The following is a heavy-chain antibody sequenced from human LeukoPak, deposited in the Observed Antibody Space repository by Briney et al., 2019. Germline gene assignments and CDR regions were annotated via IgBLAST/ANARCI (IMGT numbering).Heavy chain of an antibody. V-gene: IGHV3-21*01. Sequence: GGSLRLSCAASGFSFSSYSMNWVRQAPGKGLEWVSSISSSSSYIYYAHSVKGRFTISRDNAKNSLYLQMNSLRAEDTAVYYCARSFAGTPVFDYWGQGTLV. D-gene: IGHD1-7*01. J-gene: IGHJ4*02. CDR2: ISSSSSYI. CDR1: GFSFSSYS. CDR3: ARSFAGTPVFDY.